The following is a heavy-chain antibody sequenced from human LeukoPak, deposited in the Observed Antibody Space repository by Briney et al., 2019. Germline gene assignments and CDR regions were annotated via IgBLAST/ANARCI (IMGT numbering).Heavy chain of an antibody. CDR1: IFSFNLYG. D-gene: IGHD2-2*01. CDR2: ISGSGTNT. V-gene: IGHV3-23*01. Sequence: GGSLRLSCAASIFSFNLYGISWVRQAPGKGLEWIATISGSGTNTHYADSVKGRLTISRDNSKNTVYVQMNSLRAEDTAVYYCAKDAHTIPTGWFDPWGQGTLVTVSS. J-gene: IGHJ5*02. CDR3: AKDAHTIPTGWFDP.